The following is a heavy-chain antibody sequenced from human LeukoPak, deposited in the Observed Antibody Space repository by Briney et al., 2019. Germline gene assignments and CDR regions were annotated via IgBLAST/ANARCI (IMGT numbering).Heavy chain of an antibody. CDR1: GFSLSSYS. CDR2: ISSGSRTI. V-gene: IGHV3-48*01. CDR3: ARESITGDRDFDY. J-gene: IGHJ4*02. D-gene: IGHD7-27*01. Sequence: GGSLRLSCAPSGFSLSSYSMNWVRQAPGRGLEGISYISSGSRTIFYADSVKGRFTISRDNAKNSLYLLMNSLRADDTAVYYCARESITGDRDFDYWGQGTLITVSS.